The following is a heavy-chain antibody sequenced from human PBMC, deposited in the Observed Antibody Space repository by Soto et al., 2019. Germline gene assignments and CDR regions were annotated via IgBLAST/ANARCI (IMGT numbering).Heavy chain of an antibody. Sequence: GASVKVSCKASGGTFSSYAISWVRQAPGQGLEWMGGIIPIFGTANYAQKFQGRVTITADESTGTAYMELSSLRSEDTAVYYCARDRATIFGVVIKAPYGMDVWGQGTTVTVSS. CDR2: IIPIFGTA. V-gene: IGHV1-69*13. CDR1: GGTFSSYA. J-gene: IGHJ6*02. D-gene: IGHD3-3*01. CDR3: ARDRATIFGVVIKAPYGMDV.